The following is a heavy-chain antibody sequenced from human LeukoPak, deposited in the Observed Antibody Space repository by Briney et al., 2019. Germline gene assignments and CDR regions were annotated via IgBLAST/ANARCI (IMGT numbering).Heavy chain of an antibody. CDR3: ARAISAGYDNPPDY. D-gene: IGHD3-9*01. J-gene: IGHJ4*02. V-gene: IGHV3-30*04. Sequence: GGSLRLSGAASGFTFSSHAMHWVRQAPGKGLVWVAIISYDGSNKFYADSVKGRFTISRDNSKNTLYLQMDSLRAEDTAIYYGARAISAGYDNPPDYWGQGTLVTVSS. CDR1: GFTFSSHA. CDR2: ISYDGSNK.